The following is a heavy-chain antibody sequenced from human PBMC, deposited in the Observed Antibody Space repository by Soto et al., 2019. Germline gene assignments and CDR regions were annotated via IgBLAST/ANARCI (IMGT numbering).Heavy chain of an antibody. D-gene: IGHD4-4*01. V-gene: IGHV1-69*13. CDR1: GDTFGRFT. CDR3: ARDPSTINKLIGVWFDP. Sequence: SVKVSCKASGDTFGRFTINWVRQAPGQGLEWMGGIKPISDITNYAQRFQGRVTFTADASTSTVYLELSSPRSEDTAMYYCARDPSTINKLIGVWFDPWGQGTLVTVSS. CDR2: IKPISDIT. J-gene: IGHJ5*02.